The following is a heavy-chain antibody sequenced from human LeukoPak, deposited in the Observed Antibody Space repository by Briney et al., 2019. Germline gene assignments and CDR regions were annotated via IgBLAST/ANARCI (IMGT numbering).Heavy chain of an antibody. CDR2: IKSKGDGETT. D-gene: IGHD3-10*01. J-gene: IGHJ4*02. CDR1: GFTFTNAW. CDR3: TTDLGLTMIRGVIVY. V-gene: IGHV3-15*01. Sequence: GGSLRLSCAASGFTFTNAWMTWVRQAPGKGLEWVGRIKSKGDGETTDYTAPVKGRFTMSRDDSKATLYLQMNSLAAEDTAVYYCTTDLGLTMIRGVIVYWGQGALVTDSS.